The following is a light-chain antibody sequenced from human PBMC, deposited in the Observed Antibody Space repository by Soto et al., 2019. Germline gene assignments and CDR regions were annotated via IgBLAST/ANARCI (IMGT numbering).Light chain of an antibody. Sequence: QSALTQPASLSVSPGQSITISCTGTSSDVGFYNYVSWYQQNPGKAPKLMIYDVSNRPSGVSNRFSGSKSGNTASLTISGLQTEDEADYYCSSYTSSSTYVFGTGNKVTVL. CDR2: DVS. CDR3: SSYTSSSTYV. J-gene: IGLJ1*01. CDR1: SSDVGFYNY. V-gene: IGLV2-14*01.